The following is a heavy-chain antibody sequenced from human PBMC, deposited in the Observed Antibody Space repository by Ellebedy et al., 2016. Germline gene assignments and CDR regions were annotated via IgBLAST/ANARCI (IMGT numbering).Heavy chain of an antibody. D-gene: IGHD1/OR15-1a*01. CDR3: ARASTTNPNYYYGMDV. Sequence: SETLSLTXAVYGGSFSGYYWSWIRQPPGKGLEWIGEINHSGSTNYNPSLKSRVTISVDTSKNQFSLKLSSVTAADTAVYYCARASTTNPNYYYGMDVWGQGTTVTVSS. CDR2: INHSGST. V-gene: IGHV4-34*01. CDR1: GGSFSGYY. J-gene: IGHJ6*02.